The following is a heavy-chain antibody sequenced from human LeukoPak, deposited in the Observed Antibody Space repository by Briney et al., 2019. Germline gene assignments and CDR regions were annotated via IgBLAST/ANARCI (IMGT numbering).Heavy chain of an antibody. CDR1: GFTFRSYS. D-gene: IGHD3-3*01. J-gene: IGHJ6*03. CDR2: ISSSSSYI. V-gene: IGHV3-21*01. Sequence: GGSLRLSCAASGFTFRSYSMNWVRQAPGKGLEWVSSISSSSSYIYYADSVKGRFTISRDNAKNSLYLQMNSLRAEDTAVYYCARDPYYDFWSGYYGMGYYYYYMDVWGKGTTVTVSS. CDR3: ARDPYYDFWSGYYGMGYYYYYMDV.